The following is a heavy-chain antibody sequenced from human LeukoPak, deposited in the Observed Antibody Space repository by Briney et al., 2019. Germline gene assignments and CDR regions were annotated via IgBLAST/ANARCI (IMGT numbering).Heavy chain of an antibody. CDR2: IVSNGDST. CDR3: AKGQQLDTFDY. D-gene: IGHD6-13*01. Sequence: GGSLRLSCSASGFTFSRYGMHWVRQAPGKGLEYVSAIVSNGDSTYYADSVKGRFTISRDNSKNTLYLQMNSLRAEDTAVYYCAKGQQLDTFDYWGQGTLVTVSS. CDR1: GFTFSRYG. V-gene: IGHV3-64*04. J-gene: IGHJ4*02.